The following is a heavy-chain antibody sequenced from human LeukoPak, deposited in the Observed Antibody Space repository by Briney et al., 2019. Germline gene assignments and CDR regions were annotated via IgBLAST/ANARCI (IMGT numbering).Heavy chain of an antibody. CDR2: IYTSGST. CDR1: GGSISSGSYY. Sequence: SQTLSLTCTVSGGSISSGSYYWSWIRQPAGKGLEWIGRIYTSGSTNYNPSLKSRVTISVDTSKNQFSLKLSSVTAADTAVYYCARGYRVTVTTMESRTHFDYWGQGWFDPWGQGTLVTVSS. D-gene: IGHD4-11*01. V-gene: IGHV4-61*02. J-gene: IGHJ5*02. CDR3: ARGYRVTVTTMESRTHFDYWGQGWFDP.